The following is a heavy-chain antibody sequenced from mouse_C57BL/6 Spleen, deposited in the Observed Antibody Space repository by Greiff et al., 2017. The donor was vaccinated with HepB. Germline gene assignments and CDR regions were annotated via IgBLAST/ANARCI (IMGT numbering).Heavy chain of an antibody. CDR1: GFTFSNYW. D-gene: IGHD2-12*01. V-gene: IGHV6-3*01. Sequence: EVQLQESGAGLVQPGASMKLSCVASGFTFSNYWMNWVRQSPEKGLEWVAQIRWKSDNYATHYAESVKGRFTISRDDSKSSVYLQMNNLRAEVTRIDYYTGRSYSYFDYWGQGTTLTVSS. J-gene: IGHJ2*01. CDR2: IRWKSDNYAT. CDR3: TGRSYSYFDY.